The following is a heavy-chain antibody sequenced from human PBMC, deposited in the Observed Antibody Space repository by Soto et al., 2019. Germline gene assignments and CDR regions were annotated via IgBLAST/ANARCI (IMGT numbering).Heavy chain of an antibody. V-gene: IGHV3-7*01. CDR3: ARGGGIVDN. CDR2: IKEDGTNT. Sequence: GGSLRLSCAASGFAFNNDWMTWVRQASGKGLEWVASIKEDGTNTYYADSVRGRFTLSRDNTKNSLYLQVNSLRAEDTAVYYCARGGGIVDNWGQGTRVTVSS. CDR1: GFAFNNDW. D-gene: IGHD3-10*01. J-gene: IGHJ4*02.